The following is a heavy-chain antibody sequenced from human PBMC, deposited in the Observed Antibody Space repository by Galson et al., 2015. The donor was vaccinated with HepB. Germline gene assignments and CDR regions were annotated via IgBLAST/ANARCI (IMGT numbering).Heavy chain of an antibody. CDR2: ISGSGGST. CDR3: AKGTRSLLWFGESHLEDWFDP. D-gene: IGHD3-10*01. J-gene: IGHJ5*02. CDR1: GFTFSSYA. V-gene: IGHV3-23*01. Sequence: SLRLSCAASGFTFSSYAMSWVRQAPGKGLEWVSAISGSGGSTYYADSVKGRFTISRDNSKNTLYLQMNSLRAEDTAVYYCAKGTRSLLWFGESHLEDWFDPWGQGTLVTVSS.